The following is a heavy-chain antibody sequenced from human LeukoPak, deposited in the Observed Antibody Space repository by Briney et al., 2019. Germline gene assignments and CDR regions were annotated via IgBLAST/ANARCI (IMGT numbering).Heavy chain of an antibody. J-gene: IGHJ4*02. V-gene: IGHV1-18*01. CDR2: TSAYNGNT. D-gene: IGHD7-27*01. CDR3: ARNQELLGPFDY. Sequence: ASVKVSCKASGGTFSSYAISWVRQAPGQGLEWMGWTSAYNGNTNYAQKLQGRVTMTTDTSTSTAYMELRSLRSDDTAVYYCARNQELLGPFDYWGQGTLVTVSS. CDR1: GGTFSSYA.